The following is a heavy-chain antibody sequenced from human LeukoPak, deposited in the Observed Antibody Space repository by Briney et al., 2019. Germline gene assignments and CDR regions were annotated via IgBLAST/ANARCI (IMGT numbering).Heavy chain of an antibody. D-gene: IGHD6-19*01. CDR3: AKGGGWLYYFDY. V-gene: IGHV3-23*01. J-gene: IGHJ4*02. CDR1: GFTFSTYA. Sequence: GGSLRLSCAATGFTFSTYAMNWVRQAPGKGLEWVSAISGSGGDTYYADSVRGRFTISRDNSKNTLYLQLNSLRAEDTAVYYCAKGGGWLYYFDYWGQGTLVTVSS. CDR2: ISGSGGDT.